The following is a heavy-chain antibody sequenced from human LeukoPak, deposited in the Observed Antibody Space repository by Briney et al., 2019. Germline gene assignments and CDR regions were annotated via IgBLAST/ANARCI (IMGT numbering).Heavy chain of an antibody. J-gene: IGHJ4*02. V-gene: IGHV4-39*07. D-gene: IGHD5-18*01. CDR3: ASGNSYDLFDY. Sequence: PSETPSLTCSVSGGSFSNYYWGWIRQPPGKGLEWIGSINYSGSTYYNPSLKSRVTISVDTSRNQLSLKLSSVTAADTAVYYCASGNSYDLFDYWGQGTLATVSS. CDR1: GGSFSNYY. CDR2: INYSGST.